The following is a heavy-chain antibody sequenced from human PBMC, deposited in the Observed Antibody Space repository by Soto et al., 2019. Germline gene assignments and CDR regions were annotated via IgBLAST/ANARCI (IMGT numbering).Heavy chain of an antibody. D-gene: IGHD5-12*01. Sequence: SGPTLVNPTQTLTLTCSFSGFSLSKSGVSVAWLRQPPGKALEWLAVVYWDDDKRYNPYLKTRLTITKDTSRKEVLLTMTNMDPVDTGTYYGARRLSPRLPLDYWGQGILVTVSS. V-gene: IGHV2-5*02. CDR2: VYWDDDK. CDR3: ARRLSPRLPLDY. J-gene: IGHJ4*02. CDR1: GFSLSKSGVS.